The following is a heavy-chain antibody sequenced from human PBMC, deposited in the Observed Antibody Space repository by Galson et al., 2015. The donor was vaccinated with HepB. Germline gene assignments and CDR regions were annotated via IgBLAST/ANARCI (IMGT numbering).Heavy chain of an antibody. Sequence: SLRLSCAASGFTLRNYWMSWVRQAPGKGLEWVANINADGSEKYYVDSVRVRFTISRDNAENSVSLQMNSLRAEDTAVYYCARARRHSTPDPHHFDYWGQGSLVTVSS. V-gene: IGHV3-7*01. J-gene: IGHJ4*02. D-gene: IGHD6-13*01. CDR1: GFTLRNYW. CDR2: INADGSEK. CDR3: ARARRHSTPDPHHFDY.